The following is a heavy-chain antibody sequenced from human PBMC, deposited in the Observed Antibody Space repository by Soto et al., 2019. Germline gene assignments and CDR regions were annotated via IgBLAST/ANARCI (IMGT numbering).Heavy chain of an antibody. CDR2: IHYTGIT. Sequence: QVQLQESGPGLVKPSETLSLTCTVSGGSITSYYWAWIRQTPGKGLAWIGYIHYTGITNYRPSLKSRVTMSVETAKNQFSLKLSSVTAADTAVYHCARHRAFDLFDYWGQGTLVTVSS. CDR3: ARHRAFDLFDY. V-gene: IGHV4-59*08. J-gene: IGHJ4*02. CDR1: GGSITSYY.